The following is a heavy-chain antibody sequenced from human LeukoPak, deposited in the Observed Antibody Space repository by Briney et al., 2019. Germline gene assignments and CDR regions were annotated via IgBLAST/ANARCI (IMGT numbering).Heavy chain of an antibody. CDR3: ARTYGGTSYSCFDP. CDR1: GYSFTDHW. D-gene: IGHD1-26*01. J-gene: IGHJ5*02. CDR2: IYPGDSDA. Sequence: GESLKISCKGSGYSFTDHWIGWVRRMPGKGVEGMGGIYPGDSDARYSPSFQGQVTISADKSISTAYLQWSSLKASDTAMYYCARTYGGTSYSCFDPWGQGTLVTVSS. V-gene: IGHV5-51*01.